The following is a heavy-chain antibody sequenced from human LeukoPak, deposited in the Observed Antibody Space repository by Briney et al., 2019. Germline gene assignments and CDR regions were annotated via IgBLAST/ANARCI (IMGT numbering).Heavy chain of an antibody. V-gene: IGHV4-30-2*01. CDR3: ARESGGAWYYFDY. CDR1: GGSISSGGYS. D-gene: IGHD3-16*01. CDR2: IYHSGST. J-gene: IGHJ4*02. Sequence: PSQTLSLTCAVSGGSISSGGYSWSWIRQPPGKGLEWIGYIYHSGSTYYNPSLKSRVTISVDTSKNQFSLKLSSVTAADTAVYYCARESGGAWYYFDYWGQGTLVTVSS.